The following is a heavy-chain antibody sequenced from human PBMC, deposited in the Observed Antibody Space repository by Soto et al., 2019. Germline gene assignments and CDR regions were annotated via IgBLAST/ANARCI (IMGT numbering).Heavy chain of an antibody. CDR3: VRHEQWIIRAY. CDR1: GGSISSSSFY. D-gene: IGHD6-19*01. Sequence: SETLSLTCTVSGGSISSSSFYWGWIRQPPGKGLEWIGTIYYSGSTYYNPSLKSRVTISVDTSKNQFSLKLSSVTAADTAVYYCVRHEQWIIRAYWGQGSLVT. V-gene: IGHV4-39*01. CDR2: IYYSGST. J-gene: IGHJ4*02.